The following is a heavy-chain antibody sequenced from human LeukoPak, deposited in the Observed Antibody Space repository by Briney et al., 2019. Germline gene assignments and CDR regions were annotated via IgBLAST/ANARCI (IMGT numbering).Heavy chain of an antibody. V-gene: IGHV4-31*03. D-gene: IGHD3-3*01. Sequence: SQTLSLTCTVSGGSISSGGYYWSWIRQHPGKGLEWIGYIYYSGSTYYNPSLKSRVTISVDTSKNQFSLKLSSVTAADTAVYYCARGRRVAKEFDYWGQGTLVTVSP. CDR1: GGSISSGGYY. CDR2: IYYSGST. CDR3: ARGRRVAKEFDY. J-gene: IGHJ4*02.